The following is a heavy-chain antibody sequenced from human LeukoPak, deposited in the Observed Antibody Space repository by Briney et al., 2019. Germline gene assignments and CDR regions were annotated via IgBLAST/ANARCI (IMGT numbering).Heavy chain of an antibody. CDR3: AREGDDDYGDYYFDY. V-gene: IGHV3-23*01. D-gene: IGHD4-17*01. CDR2: ISGSGGST. CDR1: GFTFSSYA. J-gene: IGHJ4*02. Sequence: GGSLRLSCAASGFTFSSYAMSWVRQAPGKGLEWVSAISGSGGSTYYADSVKGRFTISRDNSKNSLYLQMNSLRAEDTAVYYCAREGDDDYGDYYFDYWGQGTLVTVSS.